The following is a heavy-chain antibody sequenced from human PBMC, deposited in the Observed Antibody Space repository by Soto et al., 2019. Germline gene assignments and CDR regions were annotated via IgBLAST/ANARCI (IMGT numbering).Heavy chain of an antibody. Sequence: ETLSLTCTVSGGSVSSDNYYWNWIRQPPGKGLEWIGYIYYSGSTNYNPSLKSRVTISVDTSKNQFSLKLTSVTAADTAVYYCARRYRYRYSNSWFDTWGQGTLVTVSS. V-gene: IGHV4-61*01. CDR3: ARRYRYRYSNSWFDT. CDR2: IYYSGST. D-gene: IGHD5-18*01. J-gene: IGHJ5*02. CDR1: GGSVSSDNYY.